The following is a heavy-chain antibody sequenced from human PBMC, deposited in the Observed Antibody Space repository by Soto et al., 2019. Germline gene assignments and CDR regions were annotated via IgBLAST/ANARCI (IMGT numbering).Heavy chain of an antibody. CDR3: ASRHPDSLDFCXAYPNCFVP. D-gene: IGHD3-3*01. V-gene: IGHV1-8*01. Sequence: ASVKVSCKASGYPFPSSDINWVRQATGQGLEWMGWMNPNSGNTGYAQKFQGRVTMTRNTSISTAYMELSSLRSEDTAVYYCASRHPDSLDFCXAYPNCFVPSGHGTLVTVSS. CDR2: MNPNSGNT. CDR1: GYPFPSSD. J-gene: IGHJ5*02.